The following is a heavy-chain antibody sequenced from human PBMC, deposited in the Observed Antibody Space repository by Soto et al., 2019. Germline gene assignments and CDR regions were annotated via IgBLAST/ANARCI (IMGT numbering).Heavy chain of an antibody. CDR2: ISGSGGST. Sequence: EVQLLESGGGLVPPGGSLRLSCAASGLTFTSYAMSWVRQAPGKGLEWVSLISGSGGSTYYADSVKGRFTISRDDSKNAVYLQMDSLRAEDTAVYYCAKQRGYSSGWYGAFDIWGQGTMVTVSS. V-gene: IGHV3-23*01. CDR1: GLTFTSYA. J-gene: IGHJ3*02. D-gene: IGHD6-19*01. CDR3: AKQRGYSSGWYGAFDI.